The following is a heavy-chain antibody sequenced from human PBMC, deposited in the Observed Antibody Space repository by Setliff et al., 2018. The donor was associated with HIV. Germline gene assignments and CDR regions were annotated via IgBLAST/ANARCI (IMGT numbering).Heavy chain of an antibody. J-gene: IGHJ4*02. Sequence: PGGSLRLSCAASGFTFSNYNMNWVRQAPGKGLEWVSSMTRDSSSMNFADSVTGRFTISRDDAKNSLYLQMNSLRAEDTAVYYCTKSGSGYYFLDSWGQGTLVTVSS. D-gene: IGHD3-22*01. V-gene: IGHV3-21*01. CDR3: TKSGSGYYFLDS. CDR1: GFTFSNYN. CDR2: MTRDSSSM.